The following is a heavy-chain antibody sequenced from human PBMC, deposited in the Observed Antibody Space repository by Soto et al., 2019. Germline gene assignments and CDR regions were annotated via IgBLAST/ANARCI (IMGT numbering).Heavy chain of an antibody. Sequence: SVKVSCKASGGTFSSYAISWVRQAPGQGLEWMGGIIPIFGTANYAQKFQGRVTITADESTSTAYMELSSLRSEDTAVYYCARGHYDILTGYYWPHYFDYWGQGTLVTVSS. V-gene: IGHV1-69*13. CDR2: IIPIFGTA. D-gene: IGHD3-9*01. CDR1: GGTFSSYA. J-gene: IGHJ4*02. CDR3: ARGHYDILTGYYWPHYFDY.